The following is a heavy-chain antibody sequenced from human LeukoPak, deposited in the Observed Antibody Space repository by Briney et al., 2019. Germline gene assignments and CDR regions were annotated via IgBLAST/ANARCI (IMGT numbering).Heavy chain of an antibody. CDR1: GFTFSSYW. J-gene: IGHJ4*02. V-gene: IGHV3-23*01. CDR2: ILASGSPT. D-gene: IGHD2-8*01. CDR3: AKDLRPDGVDNFDH. Sequence: GGSLRLSCAASGFTFSSYWMNWARQAPGKGLQWVANILASGSPTYYADSVKGRFIISRDNSKNTVYLQMNSLRVEDTAIYYCAKDLRPDGVDNFDHWGQGILVTVSS.